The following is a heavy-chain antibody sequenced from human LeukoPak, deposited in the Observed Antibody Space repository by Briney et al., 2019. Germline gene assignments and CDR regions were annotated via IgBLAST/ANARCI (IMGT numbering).Heavy chain of an antibody. Sequence: ASVKVSCKASGYTFPTSGISWVRQAPGQGLEWMGWISANNHNTNYAQKFQGRVTVTTDTSTRTAYMELRSLRSDDTAVYYCARTNLDCKNGVCYDYWGQGTLVTVSS. J-gene: IGHJ4*02. CDR2: ISANNHNT. CDR1: GYTFPTSG. CDR3: ARTNLDCKNGVCYDY. D-gene: IGHD2-8*01. V-gene: IGHV1-18*01.